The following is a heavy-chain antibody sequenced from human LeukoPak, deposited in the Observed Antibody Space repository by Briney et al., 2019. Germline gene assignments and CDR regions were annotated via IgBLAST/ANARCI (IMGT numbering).Heavy chain of an antibody. V-gene: IGHV4-59*12. J-gene: IGHJ5*02. CDR1: GGSISSYY. CDR3: ARDLTAAAGQRWFDP. Sequence: SETLSLTCTVSGGSISSYYWSWIRQPPGKGLEWIGYIYYSGSTNYNPSLKSRVTISVDTSKNQFSLKLSSVTAADTAVYYCARDLTAAAGQRWFDPWGQGTLVTVSS. CDR2: IYYSGST. D-gene: IGHD6-13*01.